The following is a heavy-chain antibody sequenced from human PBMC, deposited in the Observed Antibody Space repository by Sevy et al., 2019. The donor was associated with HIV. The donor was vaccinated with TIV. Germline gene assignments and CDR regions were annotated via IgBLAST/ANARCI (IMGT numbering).Heavy chain of an antibody. V-gene: IGHV3-48*03. Sequence: GGCLRLSCAASGFTFSTYEMNCVRQAPGKGLEWISYINSGGGTIQYADSVKGRYTISRDNAKNSLSLQMDSRRDEDTALDHGATNKVMALWGQGTVVTVSS. CDR1: GFTFSTYE. D-gene: IGHD3-16*01. CDR3: ATNKVMAL. CDR2: INSGGGTI. J-gene: IGHJ4*02.